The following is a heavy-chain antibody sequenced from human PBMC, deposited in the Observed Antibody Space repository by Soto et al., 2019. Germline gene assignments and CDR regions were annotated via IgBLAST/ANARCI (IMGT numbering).Heavy chain of an antibody. J-gene: IGHJ4*02. Sequence: QVQLQESGPGLVKPSETLSLTCTVSGGSISDYYWTWIRQPTGKGLEWVGYIYYSGSTNYNPSLKRRVTISVDTSKNQFSLKLSSVTAADTAVYYCARDGGYSYGVLDYWGQGTLVTVSS. V-gene: IGHV4-59*01. D-gene: IGHD5-18*01. CDR3: ARDGGYSYGVLDY. CDR1: GGSISDYY. CDR2: IYYSGST.